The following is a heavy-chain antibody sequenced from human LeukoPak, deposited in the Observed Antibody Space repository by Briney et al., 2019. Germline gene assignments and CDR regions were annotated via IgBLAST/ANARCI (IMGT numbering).Heavy chain of an antibody. CDR2: ISGYNGYT. CDR1: GYTFTSYG. Sequence: ASVKVSCKASGYTFTSYGISWVRQAPGQGLEWMGWISGYNGYTHYAHNLQGRVTMTTDTSTSTAYMELRSLRSDDTAVYYCARPDYGGNRGSFDIWGQGTMVTVSS. J-gene: IGHJ3*02. D-gene: IGHD4-23*01. V-gene: IGHV1-18*01. CDR3: ARPDYGGNRGSFDI.